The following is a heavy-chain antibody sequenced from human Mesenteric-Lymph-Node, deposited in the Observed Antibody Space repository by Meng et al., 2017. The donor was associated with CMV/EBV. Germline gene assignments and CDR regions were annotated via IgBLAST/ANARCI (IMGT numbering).Heavy chain of an antibody. J-gene: IGHJ5*02. V-gene: IGHV4-38-2*02. CDR1: GYSISSGYY. CDR2: IYHSGST. CDR3: ARFGGYCSSTSCYWVYNWFDP. D-gene: IGHD2-2*03. Sequence: SETLSLTCTVSGYSISSGYYWGWIRQPPGTGLEWIGSIYHSGSTFYNSSLKSRVTISVDTSKNQFSLKLSSVTAADTAVYYCARFGGYCSSTSCYWVYNWFDPWGQGTLVTVSS.